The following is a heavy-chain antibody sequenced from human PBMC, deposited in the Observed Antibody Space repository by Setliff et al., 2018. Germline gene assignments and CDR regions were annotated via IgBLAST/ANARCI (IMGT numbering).Heavy chain of an antibody. CDR1: GGSISSSSYY. CDR3: AREDGSGFFVGVAWFDP. CDR2: IYYSGST. V-gene: IGHV4-39*07. J-gene: IGHJ5*02. D-gene: IGHD3-10*01. Sequence: SETLSLTCTVSGGSISSSSYYWGWIRQPPGKGLEWIGSIYYSGSTYYNPSLKRRVTISVDTSKNQFSLKPSSVTAADTAVYYCAREDGSGFFVGVAWFDPWGQGTLVTVSS.